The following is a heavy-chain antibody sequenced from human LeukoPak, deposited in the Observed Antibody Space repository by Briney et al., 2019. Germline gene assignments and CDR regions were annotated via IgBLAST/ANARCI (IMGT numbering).Heavy chain of an antibody. CDR3: ARDIDIATGGTDY. Sequence: GGSLRLSCAASEFTVSSYHMSWVRQAPGKGLEWVSLIYSGGSTKYADSVKGRFTISRDNSKNTMYLQMKSLRAEDTALYYCARDIDIATGGTDYWGQGTLVIVSS. J-gene: IGHJ4*02. V-gene: IGHV3-66*01. CDR2: IYSGGST. D-gene: IGHD6-13*01. CDR1: EFTVSSYH.